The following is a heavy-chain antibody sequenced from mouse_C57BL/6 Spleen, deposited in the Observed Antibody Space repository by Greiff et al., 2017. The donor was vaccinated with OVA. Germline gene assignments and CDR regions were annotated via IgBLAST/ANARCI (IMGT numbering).Heavy chain of an antibody. V-gene: IGHV10-1*01. J-gene: IGHJ4*01. CDR1: GFSFNTYA. CDR2: IRSKSNNYAT. CDR3: VRQLANWDYYAMDY. D-gene: IGHD4-1*01. Sequence: EVQLVESGGGLVQPKGSLKLSCAASGFSFNTYAMNWVRQAPGKGLEWVARIRSKSNNYATYYADSVKDRFTISRDDSESMLYLQMNNLKTEDTAMYYCVRQLANWDYYAMDYWGQGTSVTVSS.